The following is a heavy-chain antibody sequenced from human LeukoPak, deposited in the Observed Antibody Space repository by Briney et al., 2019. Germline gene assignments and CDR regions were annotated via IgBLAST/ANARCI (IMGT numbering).Heavy chain of an antibody. CDR1: GFPLSSYS. V-gene: IGHV3-48*01. CDR2: ISASGSAI. Sequence: GGSLRLSCTASGFPLSSYSMNWIRQAPGKGLEWISYISASGSAIYYVDSVKGRVTVSRDNARNSLFLQMDSPRAEDTAVYYCVRVKGSYFDYWGPETLVTVSS. J-gene: IGHJ4*02. D-gene: IGHD2-15*01. CDR3: VRVKGSYFDY.